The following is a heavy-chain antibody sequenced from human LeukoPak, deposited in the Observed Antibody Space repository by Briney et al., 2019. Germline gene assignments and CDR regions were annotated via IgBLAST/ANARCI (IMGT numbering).Heavy chain of an antibody. J-gene: IGHJ3*02. CDR1: GYTFTSYG. CDR3: ARDFLTLVVPLDAFDI. CDR2: ISAYNGNT. Sequence: ASVKVSCKASGYTFTSYGISWVRQAPGQGLEWMGWISAYNGNTNYAQKLQGRVTMTTDTSTSTAYMELRSLRSDDAAVYYRARDFLTLVVPLDAFDIWGQGTMVTVSS. D-gene: IGHD2-2*01. V-gene: IGHV1-18*01.